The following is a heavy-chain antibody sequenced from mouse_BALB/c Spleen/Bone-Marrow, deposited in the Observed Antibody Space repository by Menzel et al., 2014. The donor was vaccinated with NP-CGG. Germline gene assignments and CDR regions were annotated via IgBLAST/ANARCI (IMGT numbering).Heavy chain of an antibody. Sequence: VQLQQSGPELVKPGASVKMSCKASGYTFTSYYIHWVKQRPGQGLEWIGWIYPGDGSTKYNEKFKGKTTLTADKSSSTAYMLLSSLTSEDSAIYFCAGKENWAYAMDYWGQGTSVTVSS. CDR1: GYTFTSYY. J-gene: IGHJ4*01. D-gene: IGHD4-1*01. CDR3: AGKENWAYAMDY. V-gene: IGHV1S56*01. CDR2: IYPGDGST.